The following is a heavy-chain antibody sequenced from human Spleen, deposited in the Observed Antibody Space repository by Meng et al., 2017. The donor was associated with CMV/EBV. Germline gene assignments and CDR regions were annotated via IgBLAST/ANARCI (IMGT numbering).Heavy chain of an antibody. Sequence: GESLKISCAASGFTFSSYAMHWVRQAPGKGLEWVAVISYDGSNKYYADSVKGRFTISRDNSKNTLYLQMNSLRAEDTAVYYCAREEFLGGYSYGLDYYYGMDVWGQGTTVTVSS. D-gene: IGHD5-18*01. J-gene: IGHJ6*02. CDR3: AREEFLGGYSYGLDYYYGMDV. CDR1: GFTFSSYA. V-gene: IGHV3-30-3*01. CDR2: ISYDGSNK.